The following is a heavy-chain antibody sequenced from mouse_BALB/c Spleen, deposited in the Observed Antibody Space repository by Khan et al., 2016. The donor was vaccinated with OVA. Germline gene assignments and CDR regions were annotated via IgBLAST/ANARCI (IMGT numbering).Heavy chain of an antibody. D-gene: IGHD1-2*01. CDR3: ARVDNGYGFAY. CDR1: GFTFSDYY. CDR2: IRTKASGYST. V-gene: IGHV7-3*02. Sequence: EVELVESGGGLVEPGGSLRLSCATSGFTFSDYYMSWVRQPPGKALEWLGFIRTKASGYSTEYSASVKGRFTTSSDNSQRFLHLQMHSLKAEDSATEYCARVDNGYGFAYWGQGTLVTVSA. J-gene: IGHJ3*01.